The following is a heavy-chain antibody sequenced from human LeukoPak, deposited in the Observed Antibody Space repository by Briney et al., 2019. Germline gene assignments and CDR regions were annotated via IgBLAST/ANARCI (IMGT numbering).Heavy chain of an antibody. Sequence: VASVKVSCKVSGYTLTELSMHWVRQAPGKGLEWMGGFDPEDGETIYAQKFQGRVTMTEDTSTDTAYMELSSLRSEDTAVYYCARGTEPRGIVVVPAAMGYWGQGTLVTVSS. D-gene: IGHD2-2*01. CDR3: ARGTEPRGIVVVPAAMGY. CDR1: GYTLTELS. J-gene: IGHJ4*02. CDR2: FDPEDGET. V-gene: IGHV1-24*01.